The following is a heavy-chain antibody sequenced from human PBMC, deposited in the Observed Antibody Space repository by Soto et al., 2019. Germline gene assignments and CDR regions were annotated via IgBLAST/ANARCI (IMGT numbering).Heavy chain of an antibody. CDR3: ARESYGSGSYSFDY. J-gene: IGHJ4*02. D-gene: IGHD3-10*01. V-gene: IGHV4-38-2*02. CDR2: IYHSGST. CDR1: GYSISSGYY. Sequence: PSETLSLTCAVSGYSISSGYYWGWIRQPPGKGLEWIGSIYHSGSTYYNPSLKSRVTISVDTSKNQFSLKLSSVTAADTAVYYCARESYGSGSYSFDYWGQGTLVTVSS.